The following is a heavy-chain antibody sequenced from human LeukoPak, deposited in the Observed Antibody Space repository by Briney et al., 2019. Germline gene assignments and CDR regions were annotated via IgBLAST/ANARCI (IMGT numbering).Heavy chain of an antibody. CDR1: GFSFGDCA. CDR2: IRSKTYGGTA. Sequence: PGRSLRLSCTASGFSFGDCAMSWVRQAPGKGPEWVGFIRSKTYGGTAEYAASVKGRFTISRDDSKSIAYLQMNSPKTEDTAVYYCTRNSGVFDSWGQGTLVTVSS. CDR3: TRNSGVFDS. D-gene: IGHD1-26*01. J-gene: IGHJ4*02. V-gene: IGHV3-49*04.